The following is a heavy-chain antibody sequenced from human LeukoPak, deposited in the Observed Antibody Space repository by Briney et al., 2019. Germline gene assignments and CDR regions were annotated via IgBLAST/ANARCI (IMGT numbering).Heavy chain of an antibody. Sequence: SETLSLTCAVYGGSFSGYYWSWIRQPPGKGLEWIGEINHSGSTNYNPSLKSRVTISVDTSKNQFSLKLSSVTAADTAVYYCARARIAVAGFDYWGQGTPVTVSS. CDR3: ARARIAVAGFDY. CDR1: GGSFSGYY. D-gene: IGHD6-19*01. CDR2: INHSGST. V-gene: IGHV4-34*01. J-gene: IGHJ4*02.